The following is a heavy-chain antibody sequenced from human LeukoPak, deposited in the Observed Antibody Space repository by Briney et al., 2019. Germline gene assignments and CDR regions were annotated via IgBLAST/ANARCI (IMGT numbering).Heavy chain of an antibody. J-gene: IGHJ4*02. CDR1: GDSISTSSYY. Sequence: SETLSLTCSVSGDSISTSSYYWGWIRQPPGKGLEWIGTIYYSGSTYYNPSLTSRVTISVDTSKNQFSLKLSSVTAADTAVYYCARHSGVLRYPRRYFDYWGQGTLVTVSS. V-gene: IGHV4-39*01. D-gene: IGHD3-9*01. CDR3: ARHSGVLRYPRRYFDY. CDR2: IYYSGST.